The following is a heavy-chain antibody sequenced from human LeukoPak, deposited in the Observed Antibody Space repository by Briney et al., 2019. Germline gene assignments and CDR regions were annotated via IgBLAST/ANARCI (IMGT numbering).Heavy chain of an antibody. CDR3: ARDVWGSEMTTIESKL. CDR2: IYSGGTT. V-gene: IGHV3-66*01. CDR1: GFTVSSNY. D-gene: IGHD5-24*01. J-gene: IGHJ4*02. Sequence: GGSLRLSCAASGFTVSSNYMSWVRQAPGKGLEWVSVIYSGGTTYYADSVKGRFTISRDNSKNTLYLQMNSLRAEDTAVYYCARDVWGSEMTTIESKLWGQGTLVTVSS.